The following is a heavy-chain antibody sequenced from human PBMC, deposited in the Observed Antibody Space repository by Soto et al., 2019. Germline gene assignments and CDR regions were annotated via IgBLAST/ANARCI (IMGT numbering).Heavy chain of an antibody. CDR3: ARAPDSSSWLNWFDP. V-gene: IGHV4-31*03. CDR2: IYYSGST. J-gene: IGHJ5*02. Sequence: SETLSLTCTVSGGSISSGGYYWSWIRQHPGKGLEWIGYIYYSGSTYYNPSLKSRVTISVDTSKNQFSLKLSSVTAADTAVYYCARAPDSSSWLNWFDPWGQGTLVTVPS. D-gene: IGHD6-13*01. CDR1: GGSISSGGYY.